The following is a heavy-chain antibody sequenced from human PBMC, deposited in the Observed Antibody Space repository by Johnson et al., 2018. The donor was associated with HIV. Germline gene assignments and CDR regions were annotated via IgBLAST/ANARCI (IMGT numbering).Heavy chain of an antibody. CDR1: GFTFSSFW. J-gene: IGHJ3*02. Sequence: VQLVESGGGLVQPGGSLGLSCAASGFTFSSFWMTWVRQAPGKGLEWVANINQDGTEKYYVDFVKGRFTISRDNAKNTLYLQMNSLRPEDTAVYYCARVGGYSDWSLGLVMDAFDMWGQGTMVTVSS. CDR2: INQDGTEK. D-gene: IGHD6-19*01. CDR3: ARVGGYSDWSLGLVMDAFDM. V-gene: IGHV3-7*02.